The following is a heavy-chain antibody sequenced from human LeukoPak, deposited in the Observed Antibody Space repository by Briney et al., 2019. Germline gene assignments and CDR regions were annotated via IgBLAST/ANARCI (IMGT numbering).Heavy chain of an antibody. CDR3: ANDGPASFDY. CDR1: VYTFSGNY. CDR2: INPNGGGT. V-gene: IGHV1-2*02. D-gene: IGHD2-2*01. J-gene: IGHJ4*02. Sequence: ASVKVSCKASVYTFSGNYIHWVRPAPGQGLEWMGWINPNGGGTKYAQKFQDRVTVTRDTSISTVYMELSGLRSDDTAVYYCANDGPASFDYWGQGTLVTVSS.